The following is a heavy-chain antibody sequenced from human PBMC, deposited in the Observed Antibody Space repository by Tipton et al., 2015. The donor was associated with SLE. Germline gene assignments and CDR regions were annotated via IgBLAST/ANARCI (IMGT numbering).Heavy chain of an antibody. J-gene: IGHJ4*02. CDR1: GGSISSSSYY. V-gene: IGHV4-39*07. CDR3: ARLRGWLQVDY. CDR2: IYYGGRT. D-gene: IGHD5-24*01. Sequence: TLSLTCTVSGGSISSSSYYWGWIRQPPGKGLEWIGYIYYGGRTNYIPSLRSRVTISVDTPKNQVSLKLSSVTAADTAVYYCARLRGWLQVDYWGQGTLVTVSS.